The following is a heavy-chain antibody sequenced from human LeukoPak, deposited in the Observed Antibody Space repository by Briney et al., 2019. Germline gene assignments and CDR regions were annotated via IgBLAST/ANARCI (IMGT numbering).Heavy chain of an antibody. D-gene: IGHD1-26*01. V-gene: IGHV3-21*01. CDR3: ARDRVVGAGRNDY. Sequence: GGSLRLSCAASGFTFSSYSMNWVRQAPGKGLEWVSSISSSSSYIYYADSVKGRFTISRDNAKNSLYLQMSSLRAEDTAVYYCARDRVVGAGRNDYWGQGTLVTVSS. CDR1: GFTFSSYS. J-gene: IGHJ4*02. CDR2: ISSSSSYI.